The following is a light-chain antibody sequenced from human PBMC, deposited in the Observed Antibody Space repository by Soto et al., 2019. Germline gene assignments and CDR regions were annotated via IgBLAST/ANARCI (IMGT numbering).Light chain of an antibody. J-gene: IGKJ5*01. CDR2: DAS. V-gene: IGKV3D-20*01. CDR3: QQYGSSPIT. CDR1: QSVSSSY. Sequence: EIVLTQSPGTLSLSPGERATLSCRASQSVSSSYLAWYQQKPGLAPRLLIYDASSRATGTPDRFSGSGSGTDFTLTISRLEPEDFAVYYCQQYGSSPITFGQGTRLENK.